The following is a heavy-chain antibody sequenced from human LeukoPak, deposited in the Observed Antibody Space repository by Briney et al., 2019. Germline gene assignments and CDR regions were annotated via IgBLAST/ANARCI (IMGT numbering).Heavy chain of an antibody. CDR2: ISSSGSTI. V-gene: IGHV3-48*03. D-gene: IGHD5-18*01. Sequence: PGGSLRLSCAASGFTFSSYEMNWVRQAPGKGLECISYISSSGSTIYSADSVKGRFTISRDNAKNSLYLQMNGLRAEDTAVYYCARVYSYGCFDFWGQGTLVTVSS. CDR1: GFTFSSYE. CDR3: ARVYSYGCFDF. J-gene: IGHJ4*02.